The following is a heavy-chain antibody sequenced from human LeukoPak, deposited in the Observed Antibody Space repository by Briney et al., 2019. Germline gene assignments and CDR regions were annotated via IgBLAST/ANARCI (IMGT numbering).Heavy chain of an antibody. V-gene: IGHV4-38-2*02. CDR3: ARRNGQDIVATFRRRYYFDY. D-gene: IGHD5-12*01. CDR2: INHSGST. Sequence: SETLSLTCNVSGFSITSGYYWGWIRQPPGKGLEWIGEINHSGSTNYNPSLKSRVTISVDTSKNQFSLKLSSVTAADTAVYYCARRNGQDIVATFRRRYYFDYWGQGTLVTVSS. CDR1: GFSITSGYY. J-gene: IGHJ4*02.